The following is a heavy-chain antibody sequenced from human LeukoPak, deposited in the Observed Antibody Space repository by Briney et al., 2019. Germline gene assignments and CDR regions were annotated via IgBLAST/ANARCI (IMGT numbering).Heavy chain of an antibody. Sequence: PSETLSLTCTVSGGSISSYYWSWIRQPPGKGLEWIGYIYYSGSTNYNPSLKSRVTISVDTSKNQFSLKLSSVTAADTAVYYCAREGIAALVGDAFGIRGQGTMVTVSS. D-gene: IGHD6-13*01. CDR3: AREGIAALVGDAFGI. J-gene: IGHJ3*02. V-gene: IGHV4-59*01. CDR1: GGSISSYY. CDR2: IYYSGST.